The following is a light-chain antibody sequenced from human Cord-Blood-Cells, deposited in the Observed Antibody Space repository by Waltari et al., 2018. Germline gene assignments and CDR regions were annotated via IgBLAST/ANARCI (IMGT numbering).Light chain of an antibody. J-gene: IGLJ1*01. CDR1: ALPKQY. CDR3: QSADSSGTYV. Sequence: SYVLTQPLSVSVYPGQTPRTTCSGDALPKQYADWYQQKPGQAPGLVIYKDSERPSGITERFSGSSSGTTVTLTISGVQAEDEADYYCQSADSSGTYVFGTGTKVTVL. CDR2: KDS. V-gene: IGLV3-25*03.